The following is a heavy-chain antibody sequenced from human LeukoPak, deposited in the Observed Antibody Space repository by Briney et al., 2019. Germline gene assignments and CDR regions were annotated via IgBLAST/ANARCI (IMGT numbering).Heavy chain of an antibody. Sequence: GGSLKLSCAASGFTFSKSAMTWVRQAPGRGLEWVSAIVGDGSTTYYADSVRGRFTISRDSSKNTLYLQVNSLRVEDTAVYYCAKLGLGYADYWGQGTLVTVSS. J-gene: IGHJ4*02. CDR3: AKLGLGYADY. D-gene: IGHD3/OR15-3a*01. V-gene: IGHV3-23*01. CDR1: GFTFSKSA. CDR2: IVGDGSTT.